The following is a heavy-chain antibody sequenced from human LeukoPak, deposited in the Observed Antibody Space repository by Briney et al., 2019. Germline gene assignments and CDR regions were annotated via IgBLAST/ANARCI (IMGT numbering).Heavy chain of an antibody. D-gene: IGHD1-7*01. J-gene: IGHJ6*03. CDR1: GGTFSSYA. Sequence: ASVKVSCKASGGTFSSYAISWVRQAPGQGLEWMGWISAYNGNTNYAQKLQGRVTMTTDTSTSTAYMELRSLRSDDTAVYYCARGSLELYYYYYMDVWGKGTTVTVSS. V-gene: IGHV1-18*01. CDR3: ARGSLELYYYYYMDV. CDR2: ISAYNGNT.